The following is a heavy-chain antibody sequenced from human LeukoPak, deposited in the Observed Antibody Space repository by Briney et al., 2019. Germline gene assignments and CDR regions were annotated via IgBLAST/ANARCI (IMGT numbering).Heavy chain of an antibody. V-gene: IGHV4-39*01. J-gene: IGHJ4*02. D-gene: IGHD5-18*01. Sequence: SETLSLTCTVSGGSISSSSAYWGWIRQPPGKGLEWIGSIYYSKNTYYNPSLKSRVTISADTSKNQFSLTLGSVSATDTAVYYCVSPRGFSYGYVDYWGQGTLVTVSS. CDR3: VSPRGFSYGYVDY. CDR2: IYYSKNT. CDR1: GGSISSSSAY.